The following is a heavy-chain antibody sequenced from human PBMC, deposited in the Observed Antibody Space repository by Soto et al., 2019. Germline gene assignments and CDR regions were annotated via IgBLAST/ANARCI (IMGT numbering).Heavy chain of an antibody. D-gene: IGHD3-3*01. CDR3: ARGTFIYDFWSGYYPGNWFDP. CDR1: GGSIISSNW. CDR2: IYHSGST. J-gene: IGHJ5*02. Sequence: SDTLSLTCAVSGGSIISSNWWSWVRKYPGKGLEWIGEIYHSGSTNYNPSLKSRVTISVDKSKNQFSLKLSSVTAADTAVYYCARGTFIYDFWSGYYPGNWFDPWGQGTLVTVS. V-gene: IGHV4-4*02.